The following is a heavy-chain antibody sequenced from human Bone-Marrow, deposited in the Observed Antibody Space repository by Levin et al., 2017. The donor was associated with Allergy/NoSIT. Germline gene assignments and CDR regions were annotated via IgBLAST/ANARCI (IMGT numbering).Heavy chain of an antibody. CDR2: INHSGST. CDR1: GGSFSGYY. CDR3: ARVAGYHPIPVDY. V-gene: IGHV4-34*01. J-gene: IGHJ4*02. Sequence: PSETLSLTCAVYGGSFSGYYWSWIRQPPGKGLEWIGEINHSGSTNYNPSLKSRVTISVDTSKNQFSLKLSSVTAADTAVYYCARVAGYHPIPVDYWGQGTLVTVSS. D-gene: IGHD2-15*01.